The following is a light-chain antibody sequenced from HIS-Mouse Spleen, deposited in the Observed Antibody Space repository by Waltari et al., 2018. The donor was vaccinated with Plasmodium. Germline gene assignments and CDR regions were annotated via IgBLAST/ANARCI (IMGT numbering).Light chain of an antibody. CDR2: EDS. Sequence: QSALTQPPSASGSPGQSVTISCTGTSSDVGGYNYVSWYQTHPGKAPKLMIYEDSKRPAGVPDRFSGSKSGNTASLTVSGLQAEDEADYYCSSYAGSNNWVFGGGTKLTVL. CDR1: SSDVGGYNY. J-gene: IGLJ2*01. V-gene: IGLV2-8*01. CDR3: SSYAGSNNWV.